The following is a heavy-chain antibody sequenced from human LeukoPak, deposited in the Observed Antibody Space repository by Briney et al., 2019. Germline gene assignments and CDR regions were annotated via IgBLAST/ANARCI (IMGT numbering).Heavy chain of an antibody. J-gene: IGHJ3*02. Sequence: ASVKVSCKASGYTFTGYYMHWVRQAPGQGLEWMGWTNPNSEGTNYAQKFQGRVTMTRDTSISTAYMELSRLKSDDTAVYYCARLRYCSSTSCYVGAFDIWGQGTMVTVSS. CDR1: GYTFTGYY. D-gene: IGHD2-2*01. V-gene: IGHV1-2*02. CDR3: ARLRYCSSTSCYVGAFDI. CDR2: TNPNSEGT.